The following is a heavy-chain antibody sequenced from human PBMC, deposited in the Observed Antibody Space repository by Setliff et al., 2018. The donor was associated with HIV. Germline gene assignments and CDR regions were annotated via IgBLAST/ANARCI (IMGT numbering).Heavy chain of an antibody. V-gene: IGHV4-61*09. CDR1: GGSISSGHYY. J-gene: IGHJ4*02. CDR2: VYTSGTT. CDR3: ARDSLKVASDPIED. Sequence: KPSETLSLTCTVSGGSISSGHYYWSWIRQPAGKGLEWIGHVYTSGTTNYNPSLRSRVTISLDTSKNQFSLKLTSVTAADTAVYFCARDSLKVASDPIEDWGQGKLVTVSS.